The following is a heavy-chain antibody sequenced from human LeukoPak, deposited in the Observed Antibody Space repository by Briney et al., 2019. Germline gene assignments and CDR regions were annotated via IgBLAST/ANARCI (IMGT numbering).Heavy chain of an antibody. V-gene: IGHV4-39*07. J-gene: IGHJ6*03. CDR1: GGSISSSSYY. Sequence: KSSETLSLTCTVSGGSISSSSYYWGWIRQPPGKGLEWIGSIYYSGSTYYNPSLKSRVTISVDTSKNQFSLKLSSVTAADTAVYYCARTGDYYYYYYMDVWGKGTTVTVSS. CDR3: ARTGDYYYYYYMDV. CDR2: IYYSGST.